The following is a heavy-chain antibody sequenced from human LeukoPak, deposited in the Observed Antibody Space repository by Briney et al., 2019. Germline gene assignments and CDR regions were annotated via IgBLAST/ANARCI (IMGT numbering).Heavy chain of an antibody. J-gene: IGHJ4*02. Sequence: SETLSLTCTVSGGSISSSSYYWGWIRQPPGKGLEWIGSIYYSGSTYYNPSLKSRVTISVDTSKNQFSLKLNFVTAADTAVYYCARGGVRYFDPLDYWGQGTLVTVSS. D-gene: IGHD3-9*01. V-gene: IGHV4-39*07. CDR3: ARGGVRYFDPLDY. CDR2: IYYSGST. CDR1: GGSISSSSYY.